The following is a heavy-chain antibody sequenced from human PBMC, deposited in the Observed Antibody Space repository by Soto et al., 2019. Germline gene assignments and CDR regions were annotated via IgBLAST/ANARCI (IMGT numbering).Heavy chain of an antibody. D-gene: IGHD1-1*01. J-gene: IGHJ3*01. CDR2: VSSSGTYI. CDR3: ARDRARTTNAFDL. Sequence: PGGSLRLSCAASGFIFRTYSLGGVRKAPGKGLEWVSSVSSSGTYIFYTDSVKGRFTISRDNAKTSIYLQMNSLRAEDTAVYYCARDRARTTNAFDLWGHGTLVTVSS. V-gene: IGHV3-21*01. CDR1: GFIFRTYS.